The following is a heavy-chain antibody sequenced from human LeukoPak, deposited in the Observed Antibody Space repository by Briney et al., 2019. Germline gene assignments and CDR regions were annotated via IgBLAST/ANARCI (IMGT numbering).Heavy chain of an antibody. CDR1: GFSFSRFS. Sequence: GGSLRLSCAASGFSFSRFSMNWVRQTPGKGLEWVSSISSSSNYMYYADSVKGRFTISRDDAKNSLYLQMNSLRADDTAVYYCARTYSSSSGVVDYWGQGTLVTVSS. CDR3: ARTYSSSSGVVDY. V-gene: IGHV3-21*01. D-gene: IGHD6-6*01. CDR2: ISSSSNYM. J-gene: IGHJ4*02.